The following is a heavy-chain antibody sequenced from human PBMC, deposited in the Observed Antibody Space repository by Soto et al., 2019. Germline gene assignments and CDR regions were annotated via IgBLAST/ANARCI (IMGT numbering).Heavy chain of an antibody. D-gene: IGHD6-19*01. CDR1: GFTFSTYE. V-gene: IGHV3-48*03. CDR2: ISSSGSPK. Sequence: EVQLVESGGGLVQPGGSLRLSCAASGFTFSTYEMNWVRQAPGKGLEWVSYISSSGSPKYYADSVKGRFTISRDNAKNSLYLQMNSLRAEDTAVYYCARPYSSGWYDYWGQGTLVTVSS. J-gene: IGHJ4*02. CDR3: ARPYSSGWYDY.